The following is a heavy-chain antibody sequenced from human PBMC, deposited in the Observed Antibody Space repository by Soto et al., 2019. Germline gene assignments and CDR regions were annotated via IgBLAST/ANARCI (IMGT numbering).Heavy chain of an antibody. CDR3: SREATIAARLDS. D-gene: IGHD6-6*01. CDR1: GGSISSGGYY. J-gene: IGHJ4*02. V-gene: IGHV4-31*03. Sequence: SETLSLTCTVSGGSISSGGYYWTWIRQHPGKGLEWIGYIYYSGSTYYNPSLKSRVTISVDTSKNQFSLKLSSVTAADTAVYYFSREATIAARLDSWGQGTRVTVAS. CDR2: IYYSGST.